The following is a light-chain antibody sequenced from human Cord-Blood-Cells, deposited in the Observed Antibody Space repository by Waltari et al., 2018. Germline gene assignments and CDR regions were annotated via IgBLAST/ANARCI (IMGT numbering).Light chain of an antibody. CDR1: SGSVSPSYY. V-gene: IGLV8-61*01. CDR2: STN. CDR3: VLYMGSGTWV. Sequence: QTVVTQEPSFSVSPGGTVTLTCGLSSGSVSPSYYPSWYQQTPGQAPRTLIYSTNTRSSGVPDRFSGSILGNKAALTITGAQADDESDYYCVLYMGSGTWVFGGGNKLTVL. J-gene: IGLJ3*02.